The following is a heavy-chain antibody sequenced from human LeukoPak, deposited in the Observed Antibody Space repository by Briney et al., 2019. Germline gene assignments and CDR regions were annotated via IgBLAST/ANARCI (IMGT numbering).Heavy chain of an antibody. CDR3: ARDTRGVARQDYMDV. J-gene: IGHJ6*03. D-gene: IGHD2-15*01. CDR1: WLTFSTYS. Sequence: GRSLRLSCVLSWLTFSTYSMSSVRQAPGKVLEWLSSTSSNGKYIYYADSLIRRSNSYRDNATNSVYLQLKRLRDDDTAVYDCARDTRGVARQDYMDVWGKGTTVIVSS. V-gene: IGHV3-21*06. CDR2: TSSNGKYI.